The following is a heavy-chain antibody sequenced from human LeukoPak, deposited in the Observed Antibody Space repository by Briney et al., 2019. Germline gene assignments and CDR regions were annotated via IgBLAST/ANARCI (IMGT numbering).Heavy chain of an antibody. CDR1: GGSISSGSYY. Sequence: SQTLSLTCTVSGGSISSGSYYWSRIRQPAGKGLEWIGRIYTSGSTNYNPSLKSRVTISVDTSKNQFSLKLSSVTAADTAVYYCARDVSFDPWGQGTLVTVSS. CDR3: ARDVSFDP. CDR2: IYTSGST. V-gene: IGHV4-61*02. J-gene: IGHJ5*02.